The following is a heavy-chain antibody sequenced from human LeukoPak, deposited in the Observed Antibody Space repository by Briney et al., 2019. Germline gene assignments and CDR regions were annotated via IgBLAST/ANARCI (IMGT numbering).Heavy chain of an antibody. J-gene: IGHJ4*02. CDR1: GFTFDDYA. D-gene: IGHD3-10*01. CDR2: ISWNSGSI. Sequence: PGGSLRLSCAASGFTFDDYAMHWVRQAPGKGLEWVSGISWNSGSIGYADSVKGRFTISRDNAKNSLYLQMNSLRAEDTALYYCAKGCLTMVRGVRYYFDYWGQGTLVTVSS. V-gene: IGHV3-9*01. CDR3: AKGCLTMVRGVRYYFDY.